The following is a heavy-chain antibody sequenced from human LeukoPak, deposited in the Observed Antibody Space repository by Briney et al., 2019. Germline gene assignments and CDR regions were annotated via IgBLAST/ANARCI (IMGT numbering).Heavy chain of an antibody. J-gene: IGHJ3*02. CDR2: IIPIFGTA. CDR1: GGTFSSYA. CDR3: ARDYGGNLAFDI. V-gene: IGHV1-69*13. D-gene: IGHD4-23*01. Sequence: SVKVSCEASGGTFSSYAISWVRQAPGQGLEWMGGIIPIFGTANYAQKFQGRVTITADESTSTAYMELSSLRTEDTAVYYCARDYGGNLAFDIWGQGTMVTVSS.